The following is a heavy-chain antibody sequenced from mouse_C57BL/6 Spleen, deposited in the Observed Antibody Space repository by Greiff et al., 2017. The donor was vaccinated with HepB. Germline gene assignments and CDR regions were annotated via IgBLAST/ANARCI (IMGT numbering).Heavy chain of an antibody. CDR2: IDPETGGT. CDR3: TRGCYYYGSSLY. Sequence: VQLQQSGAELVRPGASVTLSCKASGYTFTDYEMHWVKQTPVHGLEWIGAIDPETGGTAYNQKFKGKAILTADKASSTAYMELRILTSEDSAVYYCTRGCYYYGSSLYWGQGTTLTVSS. D-gene: IGHD1-1*01. J-gene: IGHJ2*01. V-gene: IGHV1-15*01. CDR1: GYTFTDYE.